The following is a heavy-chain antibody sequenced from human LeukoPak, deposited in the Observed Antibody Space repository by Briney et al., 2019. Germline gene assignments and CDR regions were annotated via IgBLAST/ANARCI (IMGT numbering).Heavy chain of an antibody. V-gene: IGHV3-74*01. CDR3: ARDSPGYSYGFGY. CDR1: GFIFSSYA. Sequence: GGSLRLSCAASGFIFSSYAMSWVRQAPGKGLVWVSRISSDGSSTSYADSVKGRFTISRDNAKNTLYLQMNSLRAEDTAVYYCARDSPGYSYGFGYWGQGTLVTVSS. CDR2: ISSDGSST. D-gene: IGHD5-18*01. J-gene: IGHJ4*02.